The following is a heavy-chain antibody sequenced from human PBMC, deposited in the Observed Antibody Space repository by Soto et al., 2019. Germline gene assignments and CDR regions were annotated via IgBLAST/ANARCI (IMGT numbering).Heavy chain of an antibody. CDR2: IYYSGSA. D-gene: IGHD5-18*01. V-gene: IGHV4-39*01. Sequence: QLQLQESGPGLVKPSETLSLTCTVSGGSISTTGYYWGWVRQPPGKGLEWIGSIYYSGSAYYNPSLKSRVTISVDTSRNQFSLRLTSVTAADTAVYYCANPRGYNYGHIYDWGQGTLVTVSS. CDR3: ANPRGYNYGHIYD. J-gene: IGHJ4*02. CDR1: GGSISTTGYY.